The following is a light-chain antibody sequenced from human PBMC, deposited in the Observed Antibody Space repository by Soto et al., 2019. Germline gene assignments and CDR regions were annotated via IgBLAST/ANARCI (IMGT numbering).Light chain of an antibody. Sequence: EKVMTQSPATLSVSSRYGSSLSLMSRQSISTNLAWYQQKPGQAPRLLIYGASTRAAGIPARFRGSWSGTEFTLTISSLLSEDFAVYYCQQYDNWPPITFAQGTRLEIK. V-gene: IGKV3-15*01. CDR1: QSISTN. CDR2: GAS. J-gene: IGKJ5*01. CDR3: QQYDNWPPIT.